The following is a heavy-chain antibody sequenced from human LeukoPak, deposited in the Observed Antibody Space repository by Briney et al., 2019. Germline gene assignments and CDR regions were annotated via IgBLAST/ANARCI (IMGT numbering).Heavy chain of an antibody. CDR1: GFTFSSYS. Sequence: PGGSLRLSCAASGFTFSSYSMNWVRQAPGKGLEWVSSISSSSSYIYYADSVKGRFTISRDNAKNSLYLQMNSLRAEDTAVYYCARVMHAVVVITSFDYWGQGTLVTVSS. J-gene: IGHJ4*02. V-gene: IGHV3-21*01. CDR3: ARVMHAVVVITSFDY. D-gene: IGHD3-22*01. CDR2: ISSSSSYI.